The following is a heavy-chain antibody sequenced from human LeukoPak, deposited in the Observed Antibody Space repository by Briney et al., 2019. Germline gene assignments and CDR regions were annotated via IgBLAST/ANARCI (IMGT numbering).Heavy chain of an antibody. CDR1: GYTFTGYY. J-gene: IGHJ4*02. D-gene: IGHD3-22*01. V-gene: IGHV1-2*02. CDR2: INPNSGGT. Sequence: ASVRVSCKASGYTFTGYYMHWVRQAPGQGLEWMGWINPNSGGTNYAQKFQGRVTMTRDTSISTAYMELSRLRSDDTAVYYCASSLITSARIPDYWGQGTLLTVST. CDR3: ASSLITSARIPDY.